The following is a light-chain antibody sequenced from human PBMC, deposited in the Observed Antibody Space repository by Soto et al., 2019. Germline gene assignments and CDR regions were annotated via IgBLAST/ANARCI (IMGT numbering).Light chain of an antibody. Sequence: EIVLTQSPGTLSLSPGERATLSCRASQSISSDYLAWYQQKLGQAPRLLIYSTSSRATGVPDRFSGTGSGTDFTLTISRLEPEDFAVFYCQQYGNSPITFGQGTRLEIK. CDR2: STS. J-gene: IGKJ5*01. CDR3: QQYGNSPIT. V-gene: IGKV3-20*01. CDR1: QSISSDY.